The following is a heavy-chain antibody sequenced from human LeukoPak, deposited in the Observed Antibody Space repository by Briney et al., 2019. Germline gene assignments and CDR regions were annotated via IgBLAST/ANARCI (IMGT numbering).Heavy chain of an antibody. V-gene: IGHV3-30*02. CDR3: AREGGVVVAGTFDY. D-gene: IGHD6-19*01. J-gene: IGHJ4*02. Sequence: EGSLRLSCAASGIRFSGSGMHWVRQAPGKGLEWVSFIQNHGGDKNYADSVKGRSTVPRDNSQNTVYLQMNTLRPEDTAVYYCAREGGVVVAGTFDYWGQGTLVTVSS. CDR1: GIRFSGSG. CDR2: IQNHGGDK.